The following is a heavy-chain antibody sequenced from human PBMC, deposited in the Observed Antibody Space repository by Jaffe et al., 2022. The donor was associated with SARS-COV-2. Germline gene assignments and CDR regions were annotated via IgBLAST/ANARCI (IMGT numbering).Heavy chain of an antibody. Sequence: QVQLVQSGAEVKKPGSSVKVSCKASGGTFSSYTISWVRQAPGQGLEWMGRIIPILGIANYAQKFQGRVTITADKSTSTAYMELSSLRSEDTAVYYCATMVRLDAFDIWGQGTMVTVSS. CDR3: ATMVRLDAFDI. CDR1: GGTFSSYT. D-gene: IGHD3-10*01. V-gene: IGHV1-69*02. J-gene: IGHJ3*02. CDR2: IIPILGIA.